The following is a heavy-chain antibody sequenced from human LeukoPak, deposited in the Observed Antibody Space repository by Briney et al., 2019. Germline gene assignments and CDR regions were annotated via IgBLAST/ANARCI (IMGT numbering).Heavy chain of an antibody. V-gene: IGHV4-59*01. CDR2: IYYSGST. D-gene: IGHD3-22*01. J-gene: IGHJ3*02. Sequence: SETLSLTCTVSGGSISSYYWSWIRQPPGKGLEWIGYIYYSGSTNYNPSLKSRVTISVDTSKNQFSPKLSSVTAADTAVYYCARRRITMIVDDAFDIWGQGTMVTVSS. CDR3: ARRRITMIVDDAFDI. CDR1: GGSISSYY.